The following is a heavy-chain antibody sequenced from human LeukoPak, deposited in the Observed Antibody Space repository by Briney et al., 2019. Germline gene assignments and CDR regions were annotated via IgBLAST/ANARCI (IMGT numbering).Heavy chain of an antibody. CDR3: TRTTVTIPRYFDY. Sequence: SLRLSCTASGFTFGDYAMSWVRQAPGKGLEWVGFIRSKAYGGTTEYAASVKGRFTISRDDSKSIAYLQMNSLKTEDTAVYYCTRTTVTIPRYFDYWGQGTLVTVSS. V-gene: IGHV3-49*04. D-gene: IGHD4-11*01. CDR2: IRSKAYGGTT. CDR1: GFTFGDYA. J-gene: IGHJ4*02.